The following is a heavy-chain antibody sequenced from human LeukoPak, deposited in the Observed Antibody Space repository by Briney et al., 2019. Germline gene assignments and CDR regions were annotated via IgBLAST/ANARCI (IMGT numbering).Heavy chain of an antibody. CDR3: AKCGEILWFGELSTYYYYMDV. CDR2: ISGSGGST. D-gene: IGHD3-10*01. Sequence: GGSLRLSCAASGFTFSSYAMSWVRQAPGKGLEWISAISGSGGSTYYADSVKGRFTISRDNSKNTLYLQMNSLRAEDTAVYYCAKCGEILWFGELSTYYYYMDVWGKGTTVTVSS. CDR1: GFTFSSYA. V-gene: IGHV3-23*01. J-gene: IGHJ6*03.